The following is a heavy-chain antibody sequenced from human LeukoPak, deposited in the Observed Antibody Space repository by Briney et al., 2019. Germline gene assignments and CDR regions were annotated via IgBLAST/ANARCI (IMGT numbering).Heavy chain of an antibody. Sequence: GASVKVSCKASGGTFSSYAISWVRQAPGQGLEWMGGIIPIFGTANYAQKFQGRVTITTDESTSTAYMELSSLRSEDTAVYYCARGDLEVKALDYWGQGTLVTVSS. CDR2: IIPIFGTA. V-gene: IGHV1-69*05. J-gene: IGHJ4*02. D-gene: IGHD4-23*01. CDR3: ARGDLEVKALDY. CDR1: GGTFSSYA.